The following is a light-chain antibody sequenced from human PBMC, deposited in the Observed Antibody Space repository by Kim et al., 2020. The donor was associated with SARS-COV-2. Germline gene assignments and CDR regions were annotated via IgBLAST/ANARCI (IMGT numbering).Light chain of an antibody. V-gene: IGKV3-11*01. CDR3: QQRSNWLT. Sequence: EIVLTQSPANLSLSPGERATLSCRASQSVSSYLAWYQQKPGQAPRLLIYDASNRATGIPARFSGSGSGTDFTLTISSLEPEDFAVYYCQQRSNWLTFGGGTKLEI. CDR2: DAS. J-gene: IGKJ4*01. CDR1: QSVSSY.